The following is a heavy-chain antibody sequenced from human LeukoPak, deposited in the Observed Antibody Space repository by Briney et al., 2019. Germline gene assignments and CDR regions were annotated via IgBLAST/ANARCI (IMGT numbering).Heavy chain of an antibody. CDR3: AREGSMTARPFVSIDY. CDR1: GGSISTYY. V-gene: IGHV4-4*07. J-gene: IGHJ4*02. Sequence: PSETLSLTCTVSGGSISTYYWSWIRQPAGKGLEWIGRIHTSGHTDYNPSLKSRVTMSVDTSKNQLSLKLSSVTAADTAVYYCAREGSMTARPFVSIDYWGQGTLVTISS. D-gene: IGHD6-6*01. CDR2: IHTSGHT.